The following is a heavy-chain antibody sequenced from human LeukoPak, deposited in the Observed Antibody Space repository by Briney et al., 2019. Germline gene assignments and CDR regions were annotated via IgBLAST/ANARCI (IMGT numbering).Heavy chain of an antibody. Sequence: GSLLLSSAASGFTFSNYEMNWVRQAPGKGLEWVSYISSSGSTIYYADSVKGRFTISRDNAKNSLYLQMNSLRAEDTAVYYCAQIYTYGSSQFDYWGQGTLVTVSS. D-gene: IGHD5-18*01. CDR3: AQIYTYGSSQFDY. CDR1: GFTFSNYE. J-gene: IGHJ4*02. V-gene: IGHV3-48*03. CDR2: ISSSGSTI.